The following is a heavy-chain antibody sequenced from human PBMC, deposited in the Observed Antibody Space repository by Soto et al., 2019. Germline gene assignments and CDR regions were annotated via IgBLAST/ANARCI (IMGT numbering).Heavy chain of an antibody. J-gene: IGHJ6*02. Sequence: SETLSLTCAVSGGSISSSNWWSWVRQPPGKGLEWIGEIYHSGSTNYNPSLKSRVTISVDKSKKQFSLKLSSVTAADTAVYYCAGGAIYYYYGMDFWGQGTTVTVSS. CDR3: AGGAIYYYYGMDF. CDR1: GGSISSSNW. D-gene: IGHD3-16*01. CDR2: IYHSGST. V-gene: IGHV4-4*02.